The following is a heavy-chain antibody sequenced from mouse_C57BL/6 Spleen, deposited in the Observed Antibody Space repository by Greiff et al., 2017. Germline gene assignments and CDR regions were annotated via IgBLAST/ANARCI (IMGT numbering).Heavy chain of an antibody. CDR2: ISDGGSYT. CDR1: GFTFSSYA. J-gene: IGHJ4*01. Sequence: EVKLVGSGGGLVKPGGSLKLSCAASGFTFSSYAMSWVRQTPEKRLEWVATISDGGSYTYYPDNVKGRFTISRDNAKNNLYLQMSHLKSEDTAMYYCARDQGLITTVVATDAMDYWGQGTSVTVSS. V-gene: IGHV5-4*01. CDR3: ARDQGLITTVVATDAMDY. D-gene: IGHD1-1*01.